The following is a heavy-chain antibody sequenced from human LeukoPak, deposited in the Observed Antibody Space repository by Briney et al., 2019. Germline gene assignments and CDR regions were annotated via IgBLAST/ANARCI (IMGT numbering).Heavy chain of an antibody. D-gene: IGHD2-15*01. Sequence: SETLSLTCTVSGGSINSFYWSWIRQPPGKELEWIGYIHYSGSTNSNPSLKSRVSISVDTSKNQFSLKLNSVTAADTAVYYCARQFGRWSNNWFDPWGQGTLVTVSS. V-gene: IGHV4-59*08. CDR1: GGSINSFY. CDR2: IHYSGST. CDR3: ARQFGRWSNNWFDP. J-gene: IGHJ5*02.